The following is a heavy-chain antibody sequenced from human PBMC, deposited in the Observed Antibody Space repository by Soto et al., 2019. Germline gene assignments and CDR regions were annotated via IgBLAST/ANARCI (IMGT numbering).Heavy chain of an antibody. V-gene: IGHV3-30-3*01. J-gene: IGHJ3*02. D-gene: IGHD2-2*01. CDR1: GFTFSSYA. CDR3: ARDLVAAPGAFDI. Sequence: GGSLRLSCAASGFTFSSYAMHWVRQAPGKGLEWVAVISYDGSNKYYADSVKGRFTISRDNSKNTLYLQMNSLRAEDTAVYYCARDLVAAPGAFDIWGQGTMVTVSS. CDR2: ISYDGSNK.